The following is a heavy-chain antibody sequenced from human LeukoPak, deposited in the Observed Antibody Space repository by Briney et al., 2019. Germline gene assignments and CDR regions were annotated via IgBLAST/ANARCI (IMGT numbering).Heavy chain of an antibody. V-gene: IGHV3-23*01. CDR1: GFTFSSYA. CDR2: ISRSDGTT. D-gene: IGHD3-16*02. CDR3: ARFLGDYVWGSYRSSGMDV. Sequence: PGGSLRLSCAGSGFTFSSYAMTWVRQAPGTGLEWVSSISRSDGTTYYADSVKGRFTISRDNSKNTLYLQMNSLRAEDTAVYYCARFLGDYVWGSYRSSGMDVWGQGTTVTVSS. J-gene: IGHJ6*02.